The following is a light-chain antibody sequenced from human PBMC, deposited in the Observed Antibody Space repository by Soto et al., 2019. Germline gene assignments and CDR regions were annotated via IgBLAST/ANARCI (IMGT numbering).Light chain of an antibody. V-gene: IGKV3-11*01. J-gene: IGKJ1*01. CDR1: QNVANY. Sequence: EIVLTQSPATLSLSPGERATLSCRASQNVANYLDWYQQKPGQAPRLLIYESSNRATGIAARFSGSGSGTDFTLTISSLQSEDFAVYYCQEYSKWPSRTFGPGTKVDIK. CDR3: QEYSKWPSRT. CDR2: ESS.